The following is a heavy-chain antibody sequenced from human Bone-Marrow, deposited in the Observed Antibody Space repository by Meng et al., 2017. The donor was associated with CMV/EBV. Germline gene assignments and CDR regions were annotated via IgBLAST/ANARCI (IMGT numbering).Heavy chain of an antibody. D-gene: IGHD4-17*01. CDR3: ARSDYGDYVNAFDI. CDR1: GGSISSSSYY. J-gene: IGHJ3*02. V-gene: IGHV4-39*07. Sequence: SETLSLTCTVSGGSISSSSYYWGWIRQPPGKGLEWIGSIYYSGSTYYNPSLKSRVTISVDTSKNQFSLKLSSVTAADTAVYYCARSDYGDYVNAFDIWGQGTVVTVSS. CDR2: IYYSGST.